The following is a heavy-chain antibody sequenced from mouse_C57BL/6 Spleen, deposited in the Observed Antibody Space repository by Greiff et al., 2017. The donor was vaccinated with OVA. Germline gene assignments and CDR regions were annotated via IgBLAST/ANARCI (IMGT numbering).Heavy chain of an antibody. CDR2: ISSGSSTI. CDR1: GFTFSDYG. Sequence: EVKVVESGGGLVKPGGSLKLSCAASGFTFSDYGMHWVRQAPEKGLEWVAYISSGSSTIYYADTVKGRFTIARDNAKNTLFLHMTSLRSEDTAMYYCARQGRVVGFDYWGPGTTLTVSS. J-gene: IGHJ2*01. CDR3: ARQGRVVGFDY. V-gene: IGHV5-17*01.